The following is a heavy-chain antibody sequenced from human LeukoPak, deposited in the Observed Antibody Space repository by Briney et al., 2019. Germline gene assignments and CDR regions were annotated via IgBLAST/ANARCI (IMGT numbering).Heavy chain of an antibody. CDR3: ARGVRLYYYDSSGYSNWFDP. CDR1: GGSISSYY. Sequence: SETLSHTCTVSGGSISSYYWSWIRQPPGKGLEWIGYIYYSGSTNYNPSLKSRVTISVDTSKNQFSLKLSSVTAADTAVYYCARGVRLYYYDSSGYSNWFDPWGQGTLVTVSS. J-gene: IGHJ5*02. CDR2: IYYSGST. V-gene: IGHV4-59*01. D-gene: IGHD3-22*01.